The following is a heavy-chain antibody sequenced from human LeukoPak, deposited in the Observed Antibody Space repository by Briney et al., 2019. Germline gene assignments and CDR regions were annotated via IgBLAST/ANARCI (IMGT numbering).Heavy chain of an antibody. V-gene: IGHV4-61*02. D-gene: IGHD2-8*01. CDR1: GGSISSGSDY. J-gene: IGHJ4*02. CDR3: ARSPYCTNGVCYSRYYFDY. Sequence: PSETLSLTCTVSGGSISSGSDYWSWTRQPAGKGLEWIGRIYTSGSTDYNPSLKSRVTISVDTSKNQFSPKLSSVTAADTAVYYCARSPYCTNGVCYSRYYFDYWGQGTLVTVSS. CDR2: IYTSGST.